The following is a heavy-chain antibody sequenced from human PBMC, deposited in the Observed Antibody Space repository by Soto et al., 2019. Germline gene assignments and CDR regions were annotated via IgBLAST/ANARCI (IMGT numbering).Heavy chain of an antibody. CDR1: GGSFSTYA. CDR2: IIPVFGTT. CDR3: ARDNTATNFPVFFDS. J-gene: IGHJ4*02. Sequence: QVHLVQSGAEVKKPGSSVKVSCKASGGSFSTYAIDWVRQAPGQGLEWMGGIIPVFGTTTYAQEFQGRITITADESTSTAYMQLSSLRSEDTAVYYWARDNTATNFPVFFDSWGQGTLVTVSS. D-gene: IGHD2-8*01. V-gene: IGHV1-69*01.